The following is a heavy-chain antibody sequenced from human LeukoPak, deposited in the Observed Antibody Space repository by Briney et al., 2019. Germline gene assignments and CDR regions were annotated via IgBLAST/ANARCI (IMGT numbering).Heavy chain of an antibody. CDR2: IIPIFGTA. V-gene: IGHV1-69*05. Sequence: GASVKVSCKASGGTFSSYAISWVRQAPGQGLEWMGGIIPIFGTANYAQKFQGRVTITTDESTSTAYMELSSLRSEDTAVYYCARGGIAAAGTKWFDPWGQGTLVTVSS. J-gene: IGHJ5*02. CDR3: ARGGIAAAGTKWFDP. CDR1: GGTFSSYA. D-gene: IGHD6-13*01.